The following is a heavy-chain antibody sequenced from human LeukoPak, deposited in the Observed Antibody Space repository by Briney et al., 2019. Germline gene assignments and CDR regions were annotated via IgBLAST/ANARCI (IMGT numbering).Heavy chain of an antibody. D-gene: IGHD6-13*01. J-gene: IGHJ6*02. Sequence: RASVKVSCKASGYTFTTYGINWVRQAPGQGLEWMGWISVYNDNTYYTQKLQGRVTMTTDTSMSTAYMELGSLISDDTAVYYCARGVSSWYYGMDVWGQGTTVIVSS. CDR1: GYTFTTYG. CDR3: ARGVSSWYYGMDV. V-gene: IGHV1-18*01. CDR2: ISVYNDNT.